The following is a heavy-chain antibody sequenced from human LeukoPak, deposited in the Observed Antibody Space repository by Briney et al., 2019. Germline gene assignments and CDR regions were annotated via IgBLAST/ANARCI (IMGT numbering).Heavy chain of an antibody. Sequence: ASVKVSCKVSGYTLTELSMHWVRQAPGKGLEWMGGFDPEDGETIYAQKFQGRVTMTEDTSTDTAYMELSSLRSEDTAVYYCATDLTVTTVFMWDYWAQGTLVTVSS. V-gene: IGHV1-24*01. CDR2: FDPEDGET. CDR1: GYTLTELS. CDR3: ATDLTVTTVFMWDY. D-gene: IGHD4-17*01. J-gene: IGHJ4*02.